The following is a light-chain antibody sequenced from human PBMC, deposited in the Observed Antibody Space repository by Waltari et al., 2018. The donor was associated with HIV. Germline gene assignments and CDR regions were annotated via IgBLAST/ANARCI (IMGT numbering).Light chain of an antibody. J-gene: IGLJ2*01. Sequence: QSALTQPASVSGSPGQSITMSCTGTSSDVGSYHLVSWYQQHPGKAPKLIIYEVNKRPPGITNRFSCFKSGNTASLTITGLQAEDEADYHCCSYAIGGTFVFGGGTKVTVL. CDR2: EVN. CDR3: CSYAIGGTFV. V-gene: IGLV2-23*02. CDR1: SSDVGSYHL.